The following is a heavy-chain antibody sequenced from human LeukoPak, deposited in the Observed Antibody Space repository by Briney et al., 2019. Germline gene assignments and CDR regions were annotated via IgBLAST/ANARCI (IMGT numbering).Heavy chain of an antibody. CDR2: ISGSGGST. Sequence: GGSLRLSCAASGFTFSSYAVSWVRQAPGKGLEWVSAISGSGGSTYYADSVKGRFTISRDNSKNTLYLQMNSLRAEDTAVYYCAKFMVCSSTSCYKGFDYWGQGTLVTVSS. J-gene: IGHJ4*02. D-gene: IGHD2-2*02. CDR3: AKFMVCSSTSCYKGFDY. V-gene: IGHV3-23*01. CDR1: GFTFSSYA.